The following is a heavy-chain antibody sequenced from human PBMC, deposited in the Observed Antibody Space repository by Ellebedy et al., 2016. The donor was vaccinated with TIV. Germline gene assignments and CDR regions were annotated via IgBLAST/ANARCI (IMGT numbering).Heavy chain of an antibody. V-gene: IGHV3-30-3*01. D-gene: IGHD2-15*01. CDR2: ISYDGSNK. J-gene: IGHJ4*02. CDR3: ARDGFEEFAVVVAATLDY. CDR1: GFTFESYA. Sequence: GESLKISCAASGFTFESYAMHWVRQAPGKGLEWVTVISYDGSNKYYAESVKGRFTISRDNSKNTLYLQMNSLRAEDTAVYYCARDGFEEFAVVVAATLDYWGQGTLVTVSS.